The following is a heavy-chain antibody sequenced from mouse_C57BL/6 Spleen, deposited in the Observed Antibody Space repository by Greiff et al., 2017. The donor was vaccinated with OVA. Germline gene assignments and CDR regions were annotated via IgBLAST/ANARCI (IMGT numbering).Heavy chain of an antibody. Sequence: VQLQQSGAELVRPGSSVKLSCKASGYTFTSYWMDWVKQRPGQGLEWIGNIYPSDSETHYNQKFKDKATLTVDKSSSTAYMQLSSLTSEDSAVYYCASFYGYDWYFDVWGTGTTVTVSS. CDR3: ASFYGYDWYFDV. D-gene: IGHD2-9*01. CDR2: IYPSDSET. V-gene: IGHV1-61*01. CDR1: GYTFTSYW. J-gene: IGHJ1*03.